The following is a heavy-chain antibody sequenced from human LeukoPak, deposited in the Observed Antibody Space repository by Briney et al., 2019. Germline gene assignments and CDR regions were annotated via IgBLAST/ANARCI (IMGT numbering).Heavy chain of an antibody. J-gene: IGHJ4*02. V-gene: IGHV1-69*05. CDR3: ARVSGSYLRL. CDR1: GGTFSSYA. D-gene: IGHD1-26*01. Sequence: EASVKVSCKASGGTFSSYAISWLRQAPGQGLEWMGRIIPIFGTANYAQKFQGRVTITTDESTSTAYMELSSLRSEDTAVYYCARVSGSYLRLWGQGTLVTVSS. CDR2: IIPIFGTA.